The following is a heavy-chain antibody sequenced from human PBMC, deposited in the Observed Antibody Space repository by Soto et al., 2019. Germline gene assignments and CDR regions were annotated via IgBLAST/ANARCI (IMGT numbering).Heavy chain of an antibody. J-gene: IGHJ4*02. Sequence: EVQLLESGGGLVQPGGSLRLSCAASGFTFSSYAMSWVRQAPGKGLEWVSAISGSVISTYYADSVKGRFTISRDNSKNTLYLQMNSLRAEDTAVYYCAKDLGYSTGWEPFDYWGQGTLVTVSS. V-gene: IGHV3-23*01. D-gene: IGHD6-19*01. CDR3: AKDLGYSTGWEPFDY. CDR1: GFTFSSYA. CDR2: ISGSVIST.